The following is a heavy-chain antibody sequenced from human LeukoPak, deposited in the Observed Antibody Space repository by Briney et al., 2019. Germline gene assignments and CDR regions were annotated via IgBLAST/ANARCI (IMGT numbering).Heavy chain of an antibody. V-gene: IGHV4-34*01. CDR1: GGSFSGYY. J-gene: IGHJ6*03. CDR2: INHSGST. Sequence: SETLSLTCAVYGGSFSGYYWSWIRQPPGKGLEWIGEINHSGSTNYNPSLKSRVTISVDTSKNQFSLKLSSVTAADTAVYYCARALYYYDSSGYRRSNYYYYMDVWGKGTTVTVSS. CDR3: ARALYYYDSSGYRRSNYYYYMDV. D-gene: IGHD3-22*01.